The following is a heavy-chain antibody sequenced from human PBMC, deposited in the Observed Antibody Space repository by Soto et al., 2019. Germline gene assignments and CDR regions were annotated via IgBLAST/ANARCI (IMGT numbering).Heavy chain of an antibody. Sequence: EVQLVESGGGLVKPGGSLRLSCAASGFTFRNAWMNWVRQAPGKGLEWVGRSKSIRDGGGTDYAAPVEGRCSISSDESKDTLYLQMNIRNTEDAAVCYCTTALLSGGADYWGQGSQVAVSS. D-gene: IGHD5-12*01. CDR2: SKSIRDGGGT. J-gene: IGHJ4*02. CDR3: TTALLSGGADY. CDR1: GFTFRNAW. V-gene: IGHV3-15*07.